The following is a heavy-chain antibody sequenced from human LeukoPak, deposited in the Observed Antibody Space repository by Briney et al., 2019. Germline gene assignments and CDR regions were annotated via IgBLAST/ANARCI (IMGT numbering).Heavy chain of an antibody. CDR1: GGSISSYY. Sequence: SETLSLTCTVSGGSISSYYWSWIRQPPGKGLEWIGYIYYSGSTNYNPSLKGRVTISVDTSKNQFSLKLSSVTAADTAVYYCARVGDIAAAGWGYYFDYWGQGTLVTVSS. D-gene: IGHD6-13*01. CDR2: IYYSGST. CDR3: ARVGDIAAAGWGYYFDY. V-gene: IGHV4-59*01. J-gene: IGHJ4*02.